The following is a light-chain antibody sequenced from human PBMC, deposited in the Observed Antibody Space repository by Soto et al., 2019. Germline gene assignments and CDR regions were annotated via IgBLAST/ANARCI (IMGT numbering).Light chain of an antibody. V-gene: IGLV2-14*03. J-gene: IGLJ1*01. Sequence: QSVLPQPASVSGSPGQSVTISCTGASSDVGAYEHVSWYQQHPGRAPKLILYDVNNWPSGVSNHFSGSKSGNTASLVISGLQANDGADYYCSSYSTANILVFGSGTKVTV. CDR2: DVN. CDR1: SSDVGAYEH. CDR3: SSYSTANILV.